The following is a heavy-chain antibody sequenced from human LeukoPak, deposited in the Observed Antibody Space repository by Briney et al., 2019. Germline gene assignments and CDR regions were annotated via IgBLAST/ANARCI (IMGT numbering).Heavy chain of an antibody. CDR3: AKQPIAAYAFDI. Sequence: GGSLRLSCAASGFTFSNYWMSWVRQAPGKGLEWVANIREDGSEKYYVDSVKGQFTISRDNAKNSLFLQMDSLRAEDTAVYYCAKQPIAAYAFDIWGQGTMVTVSS. J-gene: IGHJ3*02. CDR2: IREDGSEK. V-gene: IGHV3-7*01. D-gene: IGHD6-25*01. CDR1: GFTFSNYW.